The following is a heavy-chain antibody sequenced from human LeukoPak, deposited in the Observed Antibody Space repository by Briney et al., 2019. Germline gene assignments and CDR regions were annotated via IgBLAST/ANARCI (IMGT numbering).Heavy chain of an antibody. V-gene: IGHV1-18*01. CDR1: GYTFTSYG. CDR2: ISAYNGNT. D-gene: IGHD3-22*01. Sequence: ASVKVSCKASGYTFTSYGISWVRQAPGQGLEWMGWISAYNGNTNYAQKLQGRVTMTTDTSTSTAYMELRSLRSDDTAAYYCARDQNGDYYDSSGYYYWGQGTLVTVSS. CDR3: ARDQNGDYYDSSGYYY. J-gene: IGHJ4*02.